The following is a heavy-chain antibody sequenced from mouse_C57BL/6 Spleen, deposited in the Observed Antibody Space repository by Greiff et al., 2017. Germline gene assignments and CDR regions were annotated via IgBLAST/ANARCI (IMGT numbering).Heavy chain of an antibody. CDR3: ARNSVDYYGSSYDYFDY. CDR2: IWSGGST. J-gene: IGHJ2*01. Sequence: VQLQQSGPGLVQPSQSLSITCTVSGFSLTSYGVHWVRQSPGKGLEWLGVIWSGGSTDYNAAFISRLSISKDNSKSQVFFKMNSLQADDTAIYYCARNSVDYYGSSYDYFDYWGQGTTLTVSS. D-gene: IGHD1-1*01. V-gene: IGHV2-2*01. CDR1: GFSLTSYG.